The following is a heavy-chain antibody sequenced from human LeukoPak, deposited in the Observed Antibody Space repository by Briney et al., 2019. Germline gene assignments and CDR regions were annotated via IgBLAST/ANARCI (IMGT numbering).Heavy chain of an antibody. CDR1: GYTFTSYD. Sequence: GASVKVSCKASGYTFTSYDINWVRQATGQELEWTGWMNPNSGNTGYAQKFQGRVTMTRNTSISTAYMELSSLRSEDTAVYYCARVGGDTVTNRYWGQGTLVTVSS. J-gene: IGHJ4*02. CDR3: ARVGGDTVTNRY. V-gene: IGHV1-8*01. CDR2: MNPNSGNT. D-gene: IGHD4-17*01.